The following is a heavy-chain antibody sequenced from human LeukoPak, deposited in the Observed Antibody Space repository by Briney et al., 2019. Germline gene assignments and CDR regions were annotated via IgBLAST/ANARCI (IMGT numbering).Heavy chain of an antibody. J-gene: IGHJ4*02. CDR2: IKSRADGGTT. Sequence: PGGSLRLSCAASGSSVINAWMSWVRQAPGQGLEWVGRIKSRADGGTTGYAAPVEGRFSISRDDSENTLYLQMNSLQIDDTALYYCLIFPGRWGQGTLVTVSS. V-gene: IGHV3-15*05. CDR1: GSSVINAW. D-gene: IGHD3-3*01. CDR3: LIFPGR.